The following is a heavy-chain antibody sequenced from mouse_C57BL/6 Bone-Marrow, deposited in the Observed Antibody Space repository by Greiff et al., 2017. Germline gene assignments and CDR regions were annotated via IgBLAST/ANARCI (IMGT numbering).Heavy chain of an antibody. D-gene: IGHD1-1*01. Sequence: DVMLVESGGGLVKPGGSLKLSCAASGFTFSSYTMSWVRQTPEKRLEWVATISGGGGNTYYPDSVKGRFTISRDNAKNTLYLQMSSLRSEDTALYYCARRGLLRYTFDVWGTGTTVTVSS. CDR1: GFTFSSYT. CDR2: ISGGGGNT. V-gene: IGHV5-9*01. J-gene: IGHJ1*03. CDR3: ARRGLLRYTFDV.